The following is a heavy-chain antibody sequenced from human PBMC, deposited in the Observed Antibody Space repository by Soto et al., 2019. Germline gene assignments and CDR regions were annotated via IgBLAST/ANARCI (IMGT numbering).Heavy chain of an antibody. Sequence: QVQLVQSGAEVKKPGASVKVSCQASGYTFTNYAISWVRQAPGQGLEWMGWISASTRNTDQAQNFQGRVTMTIDTSTYTANMELRSLRSDDTAVYYCASCYCSVGSCYACWHFDLWGRGTLVTVSS. D-gene: IGHD2-15*01. CDR2: ISASTRNT. CDR1: GYTFTNYA. CDR3: ASCYCSVGSCYACWHFDL. J-gene: IGHJ2*01. V-gene: IGHV1-18*01.